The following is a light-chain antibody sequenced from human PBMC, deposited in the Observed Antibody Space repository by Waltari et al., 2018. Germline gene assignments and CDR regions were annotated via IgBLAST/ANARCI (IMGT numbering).Light chain of an antibody. CDR2: YTSYSTK. J-gene: IGLJ2*01. V-gene: IGLV5-52*01. CDR1: SGFSVGDFW. Sequence: QPVLTQPSSHSASSGASVRLTCMLSSGFSVGDFWIRWYQQKPGNPPRYLLSYTSYSTKGPSARVPRRFSGANGASAHAGILRMSGLQPEDEADYYCGSWHSNSKSYVVFGGGTKLTVL. CDR3: GSWHSNSKSYVV.